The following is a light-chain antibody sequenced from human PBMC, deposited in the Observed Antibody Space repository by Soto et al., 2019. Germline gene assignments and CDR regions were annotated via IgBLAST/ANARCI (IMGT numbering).Light chain of an antibody. J-gene: IGKJ2*01. V-gene: IGKV3-15*01. CDR2: GAS. CDR3: QQYNNWLQYT. Sequence: EIVMTQSPATLSVSPGERATLSCRASRSVSSNLAWYQQKPGQAPRLLMYGASTRATGIPARFSGSGSGTEFTRTISSLQSEEFAGEYCQQYNNWLQYTFGQGTKLEIK. CDR1: RSVSSN.